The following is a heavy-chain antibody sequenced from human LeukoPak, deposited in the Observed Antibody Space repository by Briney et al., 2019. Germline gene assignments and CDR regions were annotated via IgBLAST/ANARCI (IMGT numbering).Heavy chain of an antibody. CDR2: MSYDGSNK. V-gene: IGHV3-30*04. CDR3: ASQIAAAGTYLTPHY. Sequence: PGGSLRLSCAASGITFNTYSMHWVRQAPGKGLEWVAAMSYDGSNKYYADSVKGRFTVSRDNSKNTLYLQLNSLRAEDTAVYYCASQIAAAGTYLTPHYWGQGTLVTVSS. D-gene: IGHD6-13*01. J-gene: IGHJ4*02. CDR1: GITFNTYS.